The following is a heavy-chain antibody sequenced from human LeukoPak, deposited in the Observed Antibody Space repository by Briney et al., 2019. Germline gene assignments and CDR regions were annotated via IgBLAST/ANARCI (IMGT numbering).Heavy chain of an antibody. CDR3: ARAKGSIYFYGMAV. Sequence: GESLKISCRGSGYTFSTRWIAWVRQKPGKGLEWIGTIYPGDSETKYSPSFEGQVTISGDNSINTVYLQWDSLKASDTAMYYCARAKGSIYFYGMAVWAQGTMVIVSS. D-gene: IGHD4-4*01. J-gene: IGHJ6*02. V-gene: IGHV5-51*01. CDR1: GYTFSTRW. CDR2: IYPGDSET.